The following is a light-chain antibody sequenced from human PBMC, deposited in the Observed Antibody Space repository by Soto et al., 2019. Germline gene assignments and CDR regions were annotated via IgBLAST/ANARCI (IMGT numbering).Light chain of an antibody. Sequence: QSVLTQPASVSGSPGQSITISCTGTSSDVGGYNYVSWYQQHPGKAPKLMIYEVSNRPSGDSDRFSGSKSGNTASLTISGVQAEDEADYYCSSYTSSSTPYVFGSGTKSPS. J-gene: IGLJ1*01. V-gene: IGLV2-14*03. CDR2: EVS. CDR1: SSDVGGYNY. CDR3: SSYTSSSTPYV.